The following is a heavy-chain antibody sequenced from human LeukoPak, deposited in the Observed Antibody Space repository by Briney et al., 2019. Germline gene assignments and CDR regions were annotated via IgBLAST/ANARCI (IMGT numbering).Heavy chain of an antibody. J-gene: IGHJ3*02. CDR3: AREGPDCSSTSCYETYDAFDI. D-gene: IGHD2-2*01. V-gene: IGHV1-69*01. CDR2: IIPIFGTA. Sequence: SVKVSCKASGGTFSSYAISWVRQAPGQGLEWMGGIIPIFGTANYAQKFQGRVTITADESTSTAYMELSSLRSEDTAVYYCAREGPDCSSTSCYETYDAFDIWGQGTMVTVSS. CDR1: GGTFSSYA.